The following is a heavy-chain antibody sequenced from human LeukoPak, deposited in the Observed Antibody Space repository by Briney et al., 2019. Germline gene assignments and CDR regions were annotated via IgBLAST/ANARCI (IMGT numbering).Heavy chain of an antibody. CDR2: IYSGGST. CDR1: GFTVSSNY. J-gene: IGHJ4*02. Sequence: GGSLRLSCAASGFTVSSNYMSWVRQAPGKGLEWVSVIYSGGSTYYADSVKGRFTISRDNSKNTLYLQMNSLRAEDTAVYYCARDPSNWGQLDYWGQGTLVTVSS. CDR3: ARDPSNWGQLDY. D-gene: IGHD7-27*01. V-gene: IGHV3-53*01.